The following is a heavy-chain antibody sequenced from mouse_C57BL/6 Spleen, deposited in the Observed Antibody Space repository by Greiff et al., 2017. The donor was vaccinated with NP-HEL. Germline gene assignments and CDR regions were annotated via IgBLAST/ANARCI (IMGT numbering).Heavy chain of an antibody. J-gene: IGHJ4*01. D-gene: IGHD1-1*01. V-gene: IGHV10-3*01. Sequence: EVQLVESGGGLVQPKGSLKLSCAASGFTFHTYAMHWVRQAPGKGLEWVARIRSKSSNYATYYADSVKDRFTISRDDSQSMLYLQMNNLKTEDTAMYYSVGELLRFYAMDYWGQGTSVTVSS. CDR3: VGELLRFYAMDY. CDR2: IRSKSSNYAT. CDR1: GFTFHTYA.